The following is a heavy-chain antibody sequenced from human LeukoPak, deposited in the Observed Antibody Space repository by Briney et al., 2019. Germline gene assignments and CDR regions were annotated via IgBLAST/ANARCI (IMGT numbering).Heavy chain of an antibody. D-gene: IGHD1-26*01. CDR1: GFTFSSYW. CDR2: INIDGSTT. J-gene: IGHJ4*02. CDR3: ARGELPAWYRY. V-gene: IGHV3-74*01. Sequence: PGGSLILSCAASGFTFSSYWMHWVRQAPGKGLVWVSRINIDGSTTSYADSVKGRFTISRDNAKNTLYLEMNSLRAEDTAVYYCARGELPAWYRYWGQGTLVTVSS.